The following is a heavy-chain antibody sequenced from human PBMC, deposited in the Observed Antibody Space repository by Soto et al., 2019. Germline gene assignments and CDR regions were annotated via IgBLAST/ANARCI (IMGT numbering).Heavy chain of an antibody. J-gene: IGHJ5*02. CDR1: GGSISSGGYS. CDR3: ARAEYCSGGSCYSGFDP. Sequence: TLSLTCAVSGGSISSGGYSWSWIRQPPGKGLEWIGYIYHSGSTYYNPSLKSRVTISVDRSKNQFSLKLSSVTAADTAVYYCARAEYCSGGSCYSGFDPWGQGTLVTGSS. CDR2: IYHSGST. D-gene: IGHD2-15*01. V-gene: IGHV4-30-2*01.